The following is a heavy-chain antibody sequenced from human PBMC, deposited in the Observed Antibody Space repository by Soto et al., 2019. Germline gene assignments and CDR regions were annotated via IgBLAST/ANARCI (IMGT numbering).Heavy chain of an antibody. CDR1: GFTFSSYG. Sequence: PGGSLRLSCAASGFTFSSYGMHWVRQAPGKGLEWVAVISYDGSNKYYADSVKGRFTISRDNSKNTLYLQMNSLRAEDTAVYYCAGRICSGGSCYSGYFQHWGQGTLVTVSS. J-gene: IGHJ1*01. V-gene: IGHV3-30*03. CDR3: AGRICSGGSCYSGYFQH. CDR2: ISYDGSNK. D-gene: IGHD2-15*01.